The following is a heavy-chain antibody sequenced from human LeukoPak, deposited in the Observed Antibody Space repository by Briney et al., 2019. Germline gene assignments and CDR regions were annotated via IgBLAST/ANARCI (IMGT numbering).Heavy chain of an antibody. Sequence: GGSLRLSCAASGFTFGNYAMHWVRQAPGKGLEWVTFTRYDGTIKYYADSVKGRFTISRDNSKNTLFLQMNSLRAEDTALYYCARGGYYNVLTGFRSRILGFDYWGQGTLVTVSS. CDR2: TRYDGTIK. J-gene: IGHJ4*02. D-gene: IGHD3-9*01. V-gene: IGHV3-30*02. CDR1: GFTFGNYA. CDR3: ARGGYYNVLTGFRSRILGFDY.